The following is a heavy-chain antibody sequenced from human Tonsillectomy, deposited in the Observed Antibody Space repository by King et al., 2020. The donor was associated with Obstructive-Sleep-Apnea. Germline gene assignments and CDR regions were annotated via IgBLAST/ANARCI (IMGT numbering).Heavy chain of an antibody. J-gene: IGHJ6*02. V-gene: IGHV4-59*08. D-gene: IGHD3-22*01. CDR3: AGTYYYDTSGDRKYYYGMDV. Sequence: QLQESGPGLVKPSETLSLTCTVSDGSISSFYWSWIRQSPGKGLEWIGYIDYSGTTNYNPSLNSRVTISVDTSKNQFSLNLSSVTAADTALYYCAGTYYYDTSGDRKYYYGMDVWGQGTTVTVSS. CDR1: DGSISSFY. CDR2: IDYSGTT.